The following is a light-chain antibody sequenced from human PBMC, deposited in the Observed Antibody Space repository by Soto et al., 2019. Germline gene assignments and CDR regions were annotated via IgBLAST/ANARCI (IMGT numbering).Light chain of an antibody. CDR2: AAS. V-gene: IGKV1-12*01. CDR3: QQANSFLPRV. J-gene: IGKJ4*01. CDR1: QSISSW. Sequence: DIQMTQSPSSVSASVGDRVTITCRASQSISSWLAWYQQKPGKAPKLLIYAASSLQSGVPSRFSGSGSGTDFTLTISSLQPEDFATYYCQQANSFLPRVFGGGTKVDIK.